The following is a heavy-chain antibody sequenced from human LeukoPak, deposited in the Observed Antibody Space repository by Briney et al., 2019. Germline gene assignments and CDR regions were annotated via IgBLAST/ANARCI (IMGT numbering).Heavy chain of an antibody. V-gene: IGHV1-18*04. CDR2: ISAYNGNT. CDR1: GYTFTGYY. Sequence: ASVKVSCKASGYTFTGYYMHWVRQAPGQGLEWMGWISAYNGNTNYAQKLQGRVTMTTDTSTSTAYMELRSLRSDDTAVYYCARAGRIQLWSYWGQGTLVTVSS. D-gene: IGHD5-18*01. J-gene: IGHJ4*02. CDR3: ARAGRIQLWSY.